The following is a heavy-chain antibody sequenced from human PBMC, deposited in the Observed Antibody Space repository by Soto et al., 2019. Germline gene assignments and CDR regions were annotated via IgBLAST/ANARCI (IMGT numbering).Heavy chain of an antibody. V-gene: IGHV1-18*04. D-gene: IGHD3-9*01. CDR1: CYTITNSG. CDR3: AREILTHYVMDV. Sequence: GASVKPTCKDSCYTITNSGNRSVRPAPGQGLEWMGWISAYNGNTNYAQKLQGRVTMTTDTSTSTAYMELRSLRSDDTAVYYCAREILTHYVMDVCGQGSTVTGSS. J-gene: IGHJ6*02. CDR2: ISAYNGNT.